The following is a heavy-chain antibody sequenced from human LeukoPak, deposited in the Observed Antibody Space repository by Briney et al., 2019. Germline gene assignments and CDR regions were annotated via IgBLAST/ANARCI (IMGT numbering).Heavy chain of an antibody. V-gene: IGHV1-46*01. D-gene: IGHD2-15*01. CDR2: INPSGGST. CDR3: ARGGGGNNWFDP. Sequence: GASVKVSCKASGYTFTSYYMHWVRQAPGQGLEWMGIINPSGGSTSYAQKFQGRGTVTRDMSTSTVYMEPSSLRSEDTAVYYCARGGGGNNWFDPWGQGTLVTVSS. CDR1: GYTFTSYY. J-gene: IGHJ5*02.